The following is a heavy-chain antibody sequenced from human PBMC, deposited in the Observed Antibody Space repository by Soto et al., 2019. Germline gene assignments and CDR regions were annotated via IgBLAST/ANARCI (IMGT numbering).Heavy chain of an antibody. CDR1: GGTFSSYA. CDR2: IIPIFGTA. CDR3: ARVANGDYYWYFDL. Sequence: QVQLVQSGAEVKKPGSSVKVSCKASGGTFSSYAISWVLQAPGQGLEWMGGIIPIFGTANYAQKFQGRVTITADESTSTAYMELSSLRSEDTAVYYCARVANGDYYWYFDLWGRGTLVTVSS. J-gene: IGHJ2*01. D-gene: IGHD4-17*01. V-gene: IGHV1-69*12.